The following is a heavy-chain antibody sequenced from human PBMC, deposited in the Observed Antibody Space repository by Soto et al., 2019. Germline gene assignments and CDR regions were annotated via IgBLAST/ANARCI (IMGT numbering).Heavy chain of an antibody. J-gene: IGHJ6*02. Sequence: PSETLSLTCNVSGGSMSSYFWSWIRQPAGKGLEWIGRIYSSGSTNYNPPLKSRVTMSIDTSKNQFSLKLSSVTAADTAVYFCARVKTVDYYGMGVWGQGTTVTVSS. CDR2: IYSSGST. V-gene: IGHV4-4*07. CDR1: GGSMSSYF. CDR3: ARVKTVDYYGMGV.